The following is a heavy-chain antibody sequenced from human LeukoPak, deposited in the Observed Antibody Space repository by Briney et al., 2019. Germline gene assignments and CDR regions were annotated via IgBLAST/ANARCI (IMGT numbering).Heavy chain of an antibody. J-gene: IGHJ4*02. D-gene: IGHD2/OR15-2a*01. CDR1: CVSVSTYH. CDR2: LSYTGKT. Sequence: SETLSLTCNVSCVSVSTYHWNWILQRPGKGLEWIGCLSYTGKTDYNPSLKSRVSISLGSSNNHFSLKLTSVTAADTAVYYCSEGYFEPFDHWGQGILVTVSS. CDR3: SEGYFEPFDH. V-gene: IGHV4-59*02.